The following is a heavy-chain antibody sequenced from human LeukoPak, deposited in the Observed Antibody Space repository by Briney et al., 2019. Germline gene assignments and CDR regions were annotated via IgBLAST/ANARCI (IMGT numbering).Heavy chain of an antibody. D-gene: IGHD1-26*01. CDR3: ARRGAEVGTTVAPGDC. Sequence: SETLSLTCAVYGGSFSGYYWSWIRQPPGKGLEWIGEINHSGSTNYNPSLKSRVTISVDTSKNQFSLKPSSVTAEDTAVYYCARRGAEVGTTVAPGDCWGQGTLLTVSS. V-gene: IGHV4-34*01. J-gene: IGHJ4*02. CDR2: INHSGST. CDR1: GGSFSGYY.